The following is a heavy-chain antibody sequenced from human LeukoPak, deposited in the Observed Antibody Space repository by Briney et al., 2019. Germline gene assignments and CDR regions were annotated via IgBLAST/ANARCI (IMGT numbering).Heavy chain of an antibody. D-gene: IGHD6-19*01. V-gene: IGHV3-30-3*01. CDR2: ISYDGSNK. CDR3: AKGSPYSSGWYIFDY. J-gene: IGHJ4*02. CDR1: GFTFSSYA. Sequence: GGSLRLSCAASGFTFSSYAMHWVRQAPGKGLEWVAVISYDGSNKYYADSVKGRFTISRDNSKNTLYLQMNSLRAEDTAVYYCAKGSPYSSGWYIFDYWGQGTLVTVSS.